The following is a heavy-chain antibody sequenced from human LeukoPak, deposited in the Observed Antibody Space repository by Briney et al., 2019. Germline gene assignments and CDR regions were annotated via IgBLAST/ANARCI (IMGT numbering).Heavy chain of an antibody. CDR1: GGSISSYY. D-gene: IGHD3-16*01. J-gene: IGHJ4*02. V-gene: IGHV4-59*08. CDR3: ASKGRGPWGFDY. CDR2: IYYSGST. Sequence: SETLSLTCTVSGGSISSYYWSWIRQPPGKGLEWIGYIYYSGSTNYNPSLKSRVTISVDTSKIQFSLKLSSVTAADTAVYYCASKGRGPWGFDYWGQGTLVTVSS.